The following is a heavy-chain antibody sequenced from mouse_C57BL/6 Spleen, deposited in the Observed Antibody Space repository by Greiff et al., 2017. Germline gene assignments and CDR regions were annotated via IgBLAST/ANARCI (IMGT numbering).Heavy chain of an antibody. V-gene: IGHV1-53*01. CDR1: GYTFTSYW. D-gene: IGHD1-1*01. J-gene: IGHJ2*01. CDR2: INPSNGGT. Sequence: QVQLQQSGTELVKPGASVKLSCKASGYTFTSYWMHWVKQRPGQGLEWIGNINPSNGGTNYNEKFKSKATLPVDKSSSTAYMQLSSLTSEDSAVYYCARSKGVYYGSSPYYFDYWGQGTTLTVSS. CDR3: ARSKGVYYGSSPYYFDY.